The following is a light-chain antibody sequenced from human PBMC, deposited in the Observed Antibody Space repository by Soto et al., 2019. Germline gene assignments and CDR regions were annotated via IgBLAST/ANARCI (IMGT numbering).Light chain of an antibody. V-gene: IGLV2-23*01. CDR2: EGS. CDR1: SSDVGTYNL. J-gene: IGLJ1*01. CDR3: CSYAGSSSYV. Sequence: QSALTQPASVSGSPGQSITISCTGTSSDVGTYNLVSWYQQHPGKAPKVMIYEGSKRPSGVSNRFSGSKSGNTASLTISGLQAEDEADYYCCSYAGSSSYVFGPGTKLTVL.